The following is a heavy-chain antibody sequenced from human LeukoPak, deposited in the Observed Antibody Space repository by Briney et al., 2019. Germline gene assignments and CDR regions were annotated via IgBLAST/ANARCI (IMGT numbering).Heavy chain of an antibody. V-gene: IGHV1-69*01. D-gene: IGHD5-12*01. J-gene: IGHJ6*03. CDR1: GGTFSSYA. Sequence: GSSVKVSCKASGGTFSSYAISWVRQAPGQGLEWMGGIIPIFGTANYAQKFQGRVTITADESTSTAYMELSSLRSEDTAVYYCARGPYSGYDPYYYYYYMDVWGKGTTVTISS. CDR2: IIPIFGTA. CDR3: ARGPYSGYDPYYYYYYMDV.